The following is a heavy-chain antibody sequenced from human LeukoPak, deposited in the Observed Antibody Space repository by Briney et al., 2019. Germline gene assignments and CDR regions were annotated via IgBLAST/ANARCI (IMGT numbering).Heavy chain of an antibody. V-gene: IGHV1-2*06. CDR1: GYTFTGYY. Sequence: APVKVSCKASGYTFTGYYMHWVRQAPGQGLEWMGRIDPNSGGTNYAQKFQGRVTMTRDTSISTAYMELSRLRSDDTAVYYCAREDTAMVTSGNWFDPWGQGTLVTVSS. J-gene: IGHJ5*02. D-gene: IGHD5-18*01. CDR3: AREDTAMVTSGNWFDP. CDR2: IDPNSGGT.